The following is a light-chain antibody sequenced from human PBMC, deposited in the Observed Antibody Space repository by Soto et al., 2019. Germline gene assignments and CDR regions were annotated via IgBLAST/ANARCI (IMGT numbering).Light chain of an antibody. V-gene: IGLV2-14*01. CDR2: DVS. J-gene: IGLJ3*02. Sequence: QSALTQPASVSGSPGQSITISCTGTSSDVGGYNYVSWYQQHPGKAPKLMIYDVSNRPSGVSNRFSGSKSCNTASLTISGLHAEYEADYYCSSYTSSSTWVFGGGTQLTVL. CDR3: SSYTSSSTWV. CDR1: SSDVGGYNY.